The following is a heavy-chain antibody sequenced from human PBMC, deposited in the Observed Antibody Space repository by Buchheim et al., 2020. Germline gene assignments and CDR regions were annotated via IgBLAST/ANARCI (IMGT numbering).Heavy chain of an antibody. CDR3: AREGFSRYYYDSSGYSFDY. D-gene: IGHD3-22*01. V-gene: IGHV3-33*01. J-gene: IGHJ4*02. Sequence: QVQLVESGGGVVQPGRSLRLSCAASGFTFSSYGMHWVRQAPGKGLEWVAVIWYDGSNKYYADSVKGRFTISRVNSKNTLYLQMNSLRAEDTAVYYCAREGFSRYYYDSSGYSFDYWGQGTL. CDR2: IWYDGSNK. CDR1: GFTFSSYG.